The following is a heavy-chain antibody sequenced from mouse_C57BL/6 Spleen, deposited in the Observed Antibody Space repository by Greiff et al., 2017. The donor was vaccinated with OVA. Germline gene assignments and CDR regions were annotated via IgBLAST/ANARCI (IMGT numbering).Heavy chain of an antibody. V-gene: IGHV1-50*01. Sequence: VQLQQPGAELVKPGASVKLSCKASGYTFTSYWMQWVKQRPGQGLEWIGEIDPSDSYTNYNQKVKGKATLTVDTSSSTAYMPLSSLTSEDSTVYCCARIYAYGDYWGQGTTLTVSS. CDR2: IDPSDSYT. CDR3: ARIYAYGDY. CDR1: GYTFTSYW. J-gene: IGHJ2*01. D-gene: IGHD2-2*01.